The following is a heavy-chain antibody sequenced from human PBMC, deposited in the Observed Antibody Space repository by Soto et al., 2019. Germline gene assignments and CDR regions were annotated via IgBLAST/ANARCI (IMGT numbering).Heavy chain of an antibody. CDR2: IDTDGCNT. CDR3: ARGRSYGYF. CDR1: GFIFSNYW. D-gene: IGHD1-26*01. V-gene: IGHV3-74*01. J-gene: IGHJ4*02. Sequence: EVQLVESGGGLVQPGGSLRLACDASGFIFSNYWMYCVLQTPGKGLVWVSHIDTDGCNTNYGDSVKGRFTIFRDNAKNTIYLQMSSLSVDDTAVYYCARGRSYGYFCGQGTLVTVSS.